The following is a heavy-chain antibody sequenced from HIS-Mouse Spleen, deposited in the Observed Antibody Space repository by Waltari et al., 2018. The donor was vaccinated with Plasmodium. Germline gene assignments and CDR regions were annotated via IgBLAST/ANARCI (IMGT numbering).Heavy chain of an antibody. D-gene: IGHD1-7*01. CDR1: GGSISSSSYY. V-gene: IGHV4-39*07. J-gene: IGHJ4*02. Sequence: QLQLQESGPGLVKPSETLSLTCTVSGGSISSSSYYWGWIRQPPGKGLGWIVSIYYSGSTYYNPSLKSRVTISVDTSKNQFSLKLSSVTAADTAVYYCARDRITGTSYFDYWGQGTLVTVSS. CDR3: ARDRITGTSYFDY. CDR2: IYYSGST.